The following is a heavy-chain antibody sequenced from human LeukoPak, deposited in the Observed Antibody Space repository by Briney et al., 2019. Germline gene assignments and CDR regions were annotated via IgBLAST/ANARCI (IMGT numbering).Heavy chain of an antibody. V-gene: IGHV3-23*01. D-gene: IGHD1-1*01. CDR3: AKDPTRYYYYYYMDV. J-gene: IGHJ6*03. CDR2: ISGSGGST. CDR1: GFTVSSNY. Sequence: GGSLRLSCAASGFTVSSNYMSWVRQAPGKGLEWVSVISGSGGSTYYADSVKGRFTISRDNSKNTLYLQMNSLRAEDTAVYYCAKDPTRYYYYYYMDVWGKGTTVTVSS.